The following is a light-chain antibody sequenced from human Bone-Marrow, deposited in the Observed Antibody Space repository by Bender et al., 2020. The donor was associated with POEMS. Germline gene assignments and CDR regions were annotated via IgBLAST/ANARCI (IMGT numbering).Light chain of an antibody. J-gene: IGLJ2*01. CDR1: SSDVGTYNR. Sequence: QSALTQSPSVSGSPGQSVTISCTGTSSDVGTYNRVSWYQQPPGTAPKLIIYEVSNRPSGVPDRFSGSKSGNTASLTISGLQAEDEADYYCSSYTSSSTRVFGGGTKLTVL. V-gene: IGLV2-18*02. CDR2: EVS. CDR3: SSYTSSSTRV.